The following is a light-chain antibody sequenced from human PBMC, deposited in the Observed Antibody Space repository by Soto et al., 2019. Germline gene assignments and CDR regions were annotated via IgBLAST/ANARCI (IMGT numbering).Light chain of an antibody. V-gene: IGKV3D-7*01. CDR2: RAS. CDR3: LQYHNLWA. J-gene: IGKJ1*01. Sequence: EIVFTQSPGTLSLSPGGRATLSCRASLSVTSSFLAWYQQRPGQAPRLLIYRASTRATGVPARFSGSGSGTEFTLTISSLQSEDFTVYSCLQYHNLWAFGQGTKVDI. CDR1: LSVTSSF.